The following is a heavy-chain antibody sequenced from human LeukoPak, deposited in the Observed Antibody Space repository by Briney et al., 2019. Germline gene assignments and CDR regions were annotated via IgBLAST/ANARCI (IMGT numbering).Heavy chain of an antibody. D-gene: IGHD3-9*01. CDR1: GGSISSYY. CDR2: IYTSGST. Sequence: SETLSLTCTVSGGSISSYYWSWIRQPAGKGLEWIGRIYTSGSTNYNPSLKSRVTISVDTSKNQFSLKLSSVTAADTAVYYCAKNRERLRYFDWSTARSGFDPWGQGTLVTVSS. CDR3: AKNRERLRYFDWSTARSGFDP. J-gene: IGHJ5*02. V-gene: IGHV4-4*07.